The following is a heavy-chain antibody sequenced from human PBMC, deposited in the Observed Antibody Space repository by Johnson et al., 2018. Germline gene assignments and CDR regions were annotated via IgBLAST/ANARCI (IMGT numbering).Heavy chain of an antibody. CDR1: GFTFRTKY. V-gene: IGHV3-66*02. J-gene: IGHJ3*02. D-gene: IGHD4-17*01. CDR3: AIIGHYGDNGFDI. CDR2: IYSDDAT. Sequence: VQLVESGGGLVQPGGSLRLPCATSGFTFRTKYMSWVRQAPGKGLEWISVIYSDDATYYADSVRGRFTISRDNSKDTLLLQMNSLRTEDTAVYYWAIIGHYGDNGFDIWGQVTMVTVSS.